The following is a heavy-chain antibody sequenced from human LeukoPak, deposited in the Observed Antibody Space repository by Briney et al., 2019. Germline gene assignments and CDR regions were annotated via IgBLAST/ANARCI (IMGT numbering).Heavy chain of an antibody. J-gene: IGHJ4*02. CDR1: GFSFSNYN. CDR3: AREVRGDYFDF. CDR2: ISTSSTYI. Sequence: GGSLRLSCAASGFSFSNYNINWVRQAPGKGLEWVSSISTSSTYIFYADSVKGRFTISRDNAKNTLYLQMNSLRAEDTAVYYCAREVRGDYFDFWGQGTLVTVSS. D-gene: IGHD3-16*01. V-gene: IGHV3-21*01.